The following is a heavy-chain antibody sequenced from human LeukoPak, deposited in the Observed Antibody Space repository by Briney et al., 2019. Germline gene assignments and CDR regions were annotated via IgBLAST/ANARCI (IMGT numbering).Heavy chain of an antibody. V-gene: IGHV3-23*01. Sequence: GGSLRLSCAASGFTFSSYAMSWVRQAPGKGLEGVSAISGSGGSTYYADSVKGRFTISRDNSKNTLYLQMNSLRAEDTAVYYCAKVYVSAGLGFDYWGQGTLVTVSS. CDR1: GFTFSSYA. D-gene: IGHD3-10*02. J-gene: IGHJ4*02. CDR3: AKVYVSAGLGFDY. CDR2: ISGSGGST.